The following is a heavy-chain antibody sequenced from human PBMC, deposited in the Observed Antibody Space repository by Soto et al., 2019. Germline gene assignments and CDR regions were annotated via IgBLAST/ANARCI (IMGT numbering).Heavy chain of an antibody. D-gene: IGHD6-19*01. V-gene: IGHV3-74*01. Sequence: EVQLVESGGGLVQSGGSLRLSCAASGFTFSSCWMHWVRQVPGKGLVWVSRINNDGSTTTYADSVKGRFTISRDNAKNTLFLQRNSLRAEDTALYYCAALRDVGWALDAFDIWGQGTMVTVSS. J-gene: IGHJ3*02. CDR3: AALRDVGWALDAFDI. CDR2: INNDGSTT. CDR1: GFTFSSCW.